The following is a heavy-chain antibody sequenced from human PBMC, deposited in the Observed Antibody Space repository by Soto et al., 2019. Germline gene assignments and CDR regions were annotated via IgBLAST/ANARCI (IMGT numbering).Heavy chain of an antibody. V-gene: IGHV3-23*01. Sequence: GGSLRLSCAASGFTFSSYAMSWVRQAPGKGLEWVSAISGSGGSTYYADSVKGRFTISRDNSKNTLYPQMNSLRAEDMAVYYCAKDRLRSFYYWGQGTLVTVSS. D-gene: IGHD3-3*01. CDR3: AKDRLRSFYY. CDR1: GFTFSSYA. J-gene: IGHJ4*02. CDR2: ISGSGGST.